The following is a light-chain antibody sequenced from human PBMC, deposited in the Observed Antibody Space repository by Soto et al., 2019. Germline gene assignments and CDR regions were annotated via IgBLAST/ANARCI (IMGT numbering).Light chain of an antibody. J-gene: IGKJ1*01. Sequence: VLAQSPGTLSLSQGERATLSCRASQTVSRTYLAWYQQKPGQAPRLLIYGTSNRATGIPDRFSGSGSGTDFTLTISRLEPEDSAVYYRQKYGGTAWTFGQGTKVDIK. V-gene: IGKV3-20*01. CDR3: QKYGGTAWT. CDR1: QTVSRTY. CDR2: GTS.